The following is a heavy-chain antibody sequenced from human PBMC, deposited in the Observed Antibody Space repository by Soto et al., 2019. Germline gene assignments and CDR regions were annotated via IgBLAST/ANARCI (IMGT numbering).Heavy chain of an antibody. D-gene: IGHD2-2*01. CDR3: ARLGSTSFSARY. J-gene: IGHJ4*02. V-gene: IGHV3-21*01. CDR1: GFTFSSYN. Sequence: GGSLRRSCAASGFTFSSYNMNWVRQAPGKGLEWVSSISSSSSYIYYADSVKGRFTISRDNAKNSLYLQMNSLRAEDTAVYYCARLGSTSFSARYWGQGTLVTV. CDR2: ISSSSSYI.